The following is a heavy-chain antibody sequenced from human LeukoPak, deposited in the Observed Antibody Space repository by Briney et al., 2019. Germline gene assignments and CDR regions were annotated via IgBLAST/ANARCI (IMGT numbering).Heavy chain of an antibody. J-gene: IGHJ6*03. CDR2: IYYSGST. CDR1: GGSISSYY. CDR3: ARRITTFGVVRYYMDV. Sequence: SETLSLTCTVSGGSISSYYWSWIRQPPGKGLEWIGYIYYSGSTNYNPSLKSRVTISVDTSKNQFSLKLSSVTAADTAVYYCARRITTFGVVRYYMDVWGKGTTVTVSS. D-gene: IGHD3-3*01. V-gene: IGHV4-59*12.